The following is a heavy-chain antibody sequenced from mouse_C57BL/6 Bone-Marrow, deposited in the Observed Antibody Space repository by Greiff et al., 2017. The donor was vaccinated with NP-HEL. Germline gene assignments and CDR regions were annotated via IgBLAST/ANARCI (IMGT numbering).Heavy chain of an antibody. CDR3: AKKRDYYGSSYGAMDY. CDR1: GFSLTSYG. CDR2: IWRGGST. Sequence: QVQLQQSGPGLVQPSQSLSITCTVSGFSLTSYGVHWVRQSPGKGLEWLGVIWRGGSTDYNAAFMSRLSITKDNSKSQVFFKMNSLQADDTAIYYCAKKRDYYGSSYGAMDYWGQGTSVTVSS. V-gene: IGHV2-5*01. D-gene: IGHD1-1*01. J-gene: IGHJ4*01.